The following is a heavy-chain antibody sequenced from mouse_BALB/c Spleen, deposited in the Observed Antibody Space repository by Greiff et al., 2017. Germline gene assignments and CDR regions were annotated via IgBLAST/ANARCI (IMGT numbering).Heavy chain of an antibody. CDR2: IWGNGST. J-gene: IGHJ4*01. V-gene: IGHV2-6-7*01. CDR1: GFSLTGYG. Sequence: VQRVESGPGLVAPSQSLSITCTVSGFSLTGYGVNWVRQPPGKGLEWLGMIWGNGSTDYNSALKSRLSISKDNSKSQVFLKMNSLQTDDTARYYCARYGPDYYAMDYWGQGTSVTVSS. D-gene: IGHD1-1*02. CDR3: ARYGPDYYAMDY.